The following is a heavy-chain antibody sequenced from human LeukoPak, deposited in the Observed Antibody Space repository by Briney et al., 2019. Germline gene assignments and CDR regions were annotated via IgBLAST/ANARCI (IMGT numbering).Heavy chain of an antibody. J-gene: IGHJ4*02. CDR3: ARHGVNRPTRY. CDR2: INHSGST. D-gene: IGHD3-10*01. CDR1: GGSISSYY. Sequence: PSETLSLTCTVSGGSISSYYWSWIRQPPGKGLEWIGEINHSGSTNYNPSLKSRVTISVDTSKNQFSLKLSSVTAADTAVYYCARHGVNRPTRYWGQGTLVTVSS. V-gene: IGHV4-34*01.